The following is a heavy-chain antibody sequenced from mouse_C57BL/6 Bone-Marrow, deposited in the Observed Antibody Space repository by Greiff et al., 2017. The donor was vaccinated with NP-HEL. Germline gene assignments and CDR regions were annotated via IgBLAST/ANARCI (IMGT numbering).Heavy chain of an antibody. CDR2: INPSSGYT. D-gene: IGHD2-1*01. Sequence: LEESGAELARPGASVKMSCKASGYTFTSYTMHWVKQRPGQGLEWIGYINPSSGYTKYNQKFKDKATLTADKSSSTAYMQLSSLTSEDSAVYYCARLIYYGNEYYFDYWGQGTTLTVSS. CDR1: GYTFTSYT. V-gene: IGHV1-4*01. CDR3: ARLIYYGNEYYFDY. J-gene: IGHJ2*01.